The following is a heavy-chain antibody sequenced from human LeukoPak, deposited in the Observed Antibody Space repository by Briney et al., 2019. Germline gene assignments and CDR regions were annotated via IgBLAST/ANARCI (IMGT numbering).Heavy chain of an antibody. D-gene: IGHD3-3*01. V-gene: IGHV7-4-1*02. J-gene: IGHJ4*02. Sequence: ASVKVSCKASGYTFTPYSINWVRQAPGQGLEWMGWINTNTGNPTYAQAFTGRFVFSLDTSVSTAYLQISSLEAEDTAVYYCTRDASTINFDYWGQGTLVTVSS. CDR2: INTNTGNP. CDR3: TRDASTINFDY. CDR1: GYTFTPYS.